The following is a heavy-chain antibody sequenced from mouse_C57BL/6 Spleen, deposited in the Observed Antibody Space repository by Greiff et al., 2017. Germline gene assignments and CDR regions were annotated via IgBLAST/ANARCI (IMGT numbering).Heavy chain of an antibody. CDR2: IDPSDSYT. Sequence: QVQLKQPGAELVRPGTSVKLSCKASGYTFTSYWMHWVKQRPGQGLEWIGVIDPSDSYTNYNQNFKGKATLTVDTSSSTAYMQLSILTSEDSAVYSCARTTVVCEAYYFDYWGQGTTLTVSS. CDR3: ARTTVVCEAYYFDY. D-gene: IGHD1-1*01. V-gene: IGHV1-59*01. CDR1: GYTFTSYW. J-gene: IGHJ2*01.